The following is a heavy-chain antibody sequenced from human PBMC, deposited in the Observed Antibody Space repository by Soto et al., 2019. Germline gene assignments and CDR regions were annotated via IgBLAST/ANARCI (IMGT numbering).Heavy chain of an antibody. CDR1: GFTFSYG. J-gene: IGHJ4*02. V-gene: IGHV3-30*18. D-gene: IGHD2-15*01. CDR3: AKLVIGDCSGNTCDDY. CDR2: ISYDSSNK. Sequence: VQLLESGGGLIQPGGSLRLSCAASGFTFSYGIHWLRQAPGKGLEWVAYISYDSSNKFYGDSVKGRFTISRDNSKNTEFLQMKSLRAEGTAVYYCAKLVIGDCSGNTCDDYWGQGTLVAVSS.